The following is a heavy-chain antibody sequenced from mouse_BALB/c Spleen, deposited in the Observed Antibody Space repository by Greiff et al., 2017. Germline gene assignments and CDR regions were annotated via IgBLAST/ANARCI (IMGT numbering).Heavy chain of an antibody. CDR2: IDPANGNT. CDR1: GFNIKDTY. J-gene: IGHJ2*01. V-gene: IGHV14-3*02. Sequence: DVKLVESGAELVKPGASVKLSCTASGFNIKDTYMHWVKQRPEQGLEWIGRIDPANGNTKYDPKFQGKATITADTSSNTAYLQLSSLTSEDTAVYYCNKFDYWGQGTTLTVSS. CDR3: NKFDY.